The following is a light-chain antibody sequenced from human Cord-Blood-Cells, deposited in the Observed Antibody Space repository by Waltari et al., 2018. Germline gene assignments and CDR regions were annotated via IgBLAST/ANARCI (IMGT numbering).Light chain of an antibody. CDR3: QQSYSTPQT. Sequence: DIQMTQSPSSLSASVGDRVTITCQASQDISNYLNWYQQKPGKAPKLLIYDASNLETGVPSRFSGSGSGTDFTFTISSLQPEDFATYYCQQSYSTPQTFGQGTKVEIK. J-gene: IGKJ1*01. CDR2: DAS. CDR1: QDISNY. V-gene: IGKV1-33*01.